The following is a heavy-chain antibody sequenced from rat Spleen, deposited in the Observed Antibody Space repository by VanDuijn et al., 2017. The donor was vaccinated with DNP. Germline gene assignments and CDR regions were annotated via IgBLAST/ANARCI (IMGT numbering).Heavy chain of an antibody. J-gene: IGHJ4*01. CDR1: GFTFSNYA. CDR2: ITNSGGNS. V-gene: IGHV5S23*01. CDR3: TTSEAYTTDA. D-gene: IGHD1-6*01. Sequence: EVQLVESGGGSVQPGRSLKLSCAASGFTFSNYAMAWVRQAPTKGLEWVASITNSGGNSYDRDSVKGRFTISRDNSKSTLYLQMDSLRSEDTATYYCTTSEAYTTDAWGQGTSVTVSS.